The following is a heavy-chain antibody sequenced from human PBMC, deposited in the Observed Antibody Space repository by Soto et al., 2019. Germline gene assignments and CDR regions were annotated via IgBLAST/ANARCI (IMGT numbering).Heavy chain of an antibody. J-gene: IGHJ3*02. CDR3: AREYYDILTGYYMGGSPRDNDAFDI. CDR1: GGTFSSYA. D-gene: IGHD3-9*01. Sequence: GASVKVSCKASGGTFSSYAISWGRQAPGQGLEWKGGIIPIFGTANYAQKFQGRVTMTTDTSTSTAYMELRSLRSDDTAVYYCAREYYDILTGYYMGGSPRDNDAFDIWGQGTMVTV. V-gene: IGHV1-69*05. CDR2: IIPIFGTA.